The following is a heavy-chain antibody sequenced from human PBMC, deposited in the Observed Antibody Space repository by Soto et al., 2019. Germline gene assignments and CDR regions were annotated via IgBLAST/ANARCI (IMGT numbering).Heavy chain of an antibody. CDR2: IYWDDDK. Sequence: SGPTLVNPTQTLTLTCTFSGFSLSTNGVGVGWIRQPPGKALEWLALIYWDDDKRYSPSLKSRLTITKDTSKSQVVLTMTNMDPVDTATYYCAHKAKRGYSGYDYFDYWGQGALVTVSS. CDR3: AHKAKRGYSGYDYFDY. J-gene: IGHJ4*02. D-gene: IGHD5-12*01. V-gene: IGHV2-5*02. CDR1: GFSLSTNGVG.